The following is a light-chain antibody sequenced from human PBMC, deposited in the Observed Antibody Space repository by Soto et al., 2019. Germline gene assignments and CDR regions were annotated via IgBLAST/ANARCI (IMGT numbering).Light chain of an antibody. CDR1: SGYSNYK. Sequence: QSVLTQPPSASASLGASVTLTCTLSSGYSNYKVDWYQQRPGKDPRFVMRVGTGGIVGSKGDGIPDRFSVLGSGLNRYLTIKNIQEEDESDYHCGADHGSGSNFVRVFGGGTKVTVL. CDR3: GADHGSGSNFVRV. V-gene: IGLV9-49*01. CDR2: VGTGGIVG. J-gene: IGLJ3*02.